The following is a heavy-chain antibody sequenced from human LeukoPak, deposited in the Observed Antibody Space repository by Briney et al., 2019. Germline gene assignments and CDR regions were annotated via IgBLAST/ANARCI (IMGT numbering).Heavy chain of an antibody. V-gene: IGHV1-3*01. J-gene: IGHJ6*04. D-gene: IGHD3-16*01. CDR3: ARELWPGYGMDV. Sequence: ASVKVSCKASGYTFTSYAMHWVRQAPGQRLEWMGWINAGNGNTKYSQKFQGRVTVTRDTSASTAYMELSSLRSEDTAVYYRARELWPGYGMDVWGKGTTVTVSS. CDR2: INAGNGNT. CDR1: GYTFTSYA.